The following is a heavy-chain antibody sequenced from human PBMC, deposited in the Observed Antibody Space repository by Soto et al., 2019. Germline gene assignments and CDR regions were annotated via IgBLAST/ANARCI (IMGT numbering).Heavy chain of an antibody. CDR2: INHSGST. CDR3: ARGPYYDFWSGYYNQSPFDY. V-gene: IGHV4-34*01. J-gene: IGHJ4*02. Sequence: SETLSLTCAVYGGSFSGYYWSWIRQPPGKGLEWIGEINHSGSTNYNPSLKSRVTISVDTSKNQFSLKLSSVTAADTAVYYCARGPYYDFWSGYYNQSPFDYWGQGTLVTVSS. CDR1: GGSFSGYY. D-gene: IGHD3-3*01.